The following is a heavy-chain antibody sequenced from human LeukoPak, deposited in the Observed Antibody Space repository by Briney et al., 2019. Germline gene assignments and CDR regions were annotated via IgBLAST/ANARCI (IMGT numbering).Heavy chain of an antibody. Sequence: ASVKVSCKASGYTLTSYDINWVRQATGQGLEWMGWMNPNSGNTGYAQKFQGRVTMTRNTSISTAYMELSSLRSEDTAVYYCARSRIMRIPRQNWFDPWGQGTLVTVSS. CDR2: MNPNSGNT. CDR3: ARSRIMRIPRQNWFDP. CDR1: GYTLTSYD. D-gene: IGHD3-16*01. V-gene: IGHV1-8*01. J-gene: IGHJ5*02.